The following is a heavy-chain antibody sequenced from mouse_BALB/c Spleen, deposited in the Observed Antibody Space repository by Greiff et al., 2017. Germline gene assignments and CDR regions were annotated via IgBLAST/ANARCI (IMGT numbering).Heavy chain of an antibody. D-gene: IGHD2-1*01. CDR1: GYTFTSYT. V-gene: IGHV1-4*01. CDR3: ARGVYGNYGVCAMDY. CDR2: INPSSGYT. Sequence: VQLQQSGAELARPGASVKMSCKASGYTFTSYTMHWVKQRPGQGLEWIGYINPSSGYTNYNQKFKDKATLTADKSSSTAYMQLSSLTSEDSAVYYCARGVYGNYGVCAMDYWGQGTQSPSPQ. J-gene: IGHJ4*01.